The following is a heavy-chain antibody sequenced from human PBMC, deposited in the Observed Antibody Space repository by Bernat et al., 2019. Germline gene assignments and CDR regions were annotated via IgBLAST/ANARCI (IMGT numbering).Heavy chain of an antibody. Sequence: QLQLQESGPGLVKPSETLSLTCTVSGGSISSGGYYWSWIRQHPGKGLEWIGYIYYSGSTYYNPSLKSRVTISVDTSKNQFSLKLSSVTAADTAVYYCASHLGVRGPRDWYFDLWGRGTLVTVSS. CDR3: ASHLGVRGPRDWYFDL. V-gene: IGHV4-31*03. J-gene: IGHJ2*01. CDR2: IYYSGST. CDR1: GGSISSGGYY. D-gene: IGHD3-16*01.